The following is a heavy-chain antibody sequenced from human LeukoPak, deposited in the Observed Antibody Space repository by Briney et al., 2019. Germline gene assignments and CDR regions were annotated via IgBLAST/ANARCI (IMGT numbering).Heavy chain of an antibody. V-gene: IGHV3-9*03. D-gene: IGHD3-3*01. J-gene: IGHJ4*02. Sequence: GRSLRLSCAASGFTFDDYAMHWVRQAPGKGLEWVSGISWNSGSIGYADSVKGRFTISRDNAKNSLYLQMNSLRAEDMALYYCAKDKGYDFWSGYTNWGQGTLVTVSS. CDR2: ISWNSGSI. CDR1: GFTFDDYA. CDR3: AKDKGYDFWSGYTN.